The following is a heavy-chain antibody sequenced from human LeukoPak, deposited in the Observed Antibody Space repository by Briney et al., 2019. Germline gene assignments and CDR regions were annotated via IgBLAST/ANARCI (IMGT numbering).Heavy chain of an antibody. CDR1: GYSISSGDW. CDR2: IYSGGNT. J-gene: IGHJ3*02. CDR3: AREGTTVVTPSHAFDI. Sequence: SETLSLTCAVSGYSISSGDWWGWIRQPPGKGLEWIGYIYSGGNTHYNPSLKSRVTISVDTSKNQFSLKLSSVTAADTAVYYCAREGTTVVTPSHAFDIWGQGTMVTVSS. V-gene: IGHV4-28*03. D-gene: IGHD4-23*01.